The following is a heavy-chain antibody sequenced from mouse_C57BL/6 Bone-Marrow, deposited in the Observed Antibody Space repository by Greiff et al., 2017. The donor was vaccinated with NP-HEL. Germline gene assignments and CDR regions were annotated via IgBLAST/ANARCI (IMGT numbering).Heavy chain of an antibody. CDR1: GYTFTSYW. D-gene: IGHD1-1*01. Sequence: QVQLQQPGAELVKPGASVKLSCKASGYTFTSYWMHWVKQRPGQGLEWIGMIHPNSGSTNYNEKFKSKATMTVDKSSSTAYMQLSSLASEDSAVYYCARVAVTFWYFDVWGTGTTVTVSS. CDR3: ARVAVTFWYFDV. J-gene: IGHJ1*03. V-gene: IGHV1-64*01. CDR2: IHPNSGST.